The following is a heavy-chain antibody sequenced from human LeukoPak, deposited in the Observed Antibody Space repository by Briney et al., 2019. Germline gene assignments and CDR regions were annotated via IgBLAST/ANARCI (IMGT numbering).Heavy chain of an antibody. J-gene: IGHJ4*02. Sequence: GGSLRLSCAASGFTFSSYSMNWVRQAPGKGLEWVSYISSSSSTIYYADSVKGRFTISRDNAKNPLYLQMNSLRAEDTAVYYCARDPRQWLAPFDYWGQGTLVTVSS. V-gene: IGHV3-48*01. CDR1: GFTFSSYS. D-gene: IGHD6-19*01. CDR2: ISSSSSTI. CDR3: ARDPRQWLAPFDY.